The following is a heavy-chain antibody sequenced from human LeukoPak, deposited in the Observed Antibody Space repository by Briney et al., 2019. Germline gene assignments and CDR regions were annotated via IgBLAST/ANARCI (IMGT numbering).Heavy chain of an antibody. V-gene: IGHV4-34*01. Sequence: PSETLSLTCAVYGGSFSGYYWSWIRQPPGKGLEWIGEINHSGSTNYNPSLKSRVTISVDTSKNQFSLKLSSVAAADAAVYYCARSHPDSSGYYSADYWGQGTLVTVSS. CDR1: GGSFSGYY. CDR2: INHSGST. J-gene: IGHJ4*02. CDR3: ARSHPDSSGYYSADY. D-gene: IGHD3-22*01.